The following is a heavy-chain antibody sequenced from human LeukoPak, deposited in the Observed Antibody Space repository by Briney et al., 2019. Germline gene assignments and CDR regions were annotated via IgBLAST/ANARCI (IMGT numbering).Heavy chain of an antibody. Sequence: SETLSLTCTVSGGSISSSSYYWGWIRQPPGKGLEWIGSIYYSGSIYYNPSLESRVTISVDTSKNQFSLKLSSVTAADTAVYYCAGDSSGYIIFDYWGQGTLVTVSS. CDR3: AGDSSGYIIFDY. J-gene: IGHJ4*02. V-gene: IGHV4-39*02. CDR1: GGSISSSSYY. CDR2: IYYSGSI. D-gene: IGHD3-22*01.